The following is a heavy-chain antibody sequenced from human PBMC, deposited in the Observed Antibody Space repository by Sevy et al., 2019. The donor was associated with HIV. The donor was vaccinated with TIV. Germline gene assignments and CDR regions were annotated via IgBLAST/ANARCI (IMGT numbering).Heavy chain of an antibody. CDR1: GGSISYYY. J-gene: IGHJ6*02. D-gene: IGHD1-26*01. Sequence: SETLSLTCSVSGGSISYYYWSWIRQPPGKGLEWIAYVYYTGSTNYNPSLKGRVTIALDTPKNQFSLNLSSLTAADTAVYYCVRQGGLVDYGMDVWGQGTTVTVSS. CDR2: VYYTGST. CDR3: VRQGGLVDYGMDV. V-gene: IGHV4-59*01.